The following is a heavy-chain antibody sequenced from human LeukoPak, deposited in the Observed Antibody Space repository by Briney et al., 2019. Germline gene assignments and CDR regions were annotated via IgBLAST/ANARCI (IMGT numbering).Heavy chain of an antibody. CDR3: AKRGSSYYYMDV. CDR2: ISGSGGGT. V-gene: IGHV3-23*01. J-gene: IGHJ6*03. Sequence: GGSLRLSCAASGFTFSSYGMSRVRQAPGKGLEWVSGISGSGGGTYYADSVKGRFTISRDNSKNTLYLQMNSLRAEDTAVYYCAKRGSSYYYMDVWGKGTTVTISS. D-gene: IGHD3-10*01. CDR1: GFTFSSYG.